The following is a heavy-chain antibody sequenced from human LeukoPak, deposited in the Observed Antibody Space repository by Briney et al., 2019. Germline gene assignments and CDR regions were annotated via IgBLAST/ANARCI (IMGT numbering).Heavy chain of an antibody. J-gene: IGHJ4*02. CDR3: ARVGVLRFLEWFNDY. Sequence: ASVKVSCKASGYTFTGYYMHWVRQAPGQGLEWMGWINPNSGDTNYAQKFQGRVTMTRDTSISTAYMELSRLRSDDTAVYYCARVGVLRFLEWFNDYWGQGTLVTVSS. V-gene: IGHV1-2*02. CDR1: GYTFTGYY. D-gene: IGHD3-3*01. CDR2: INPNSGDT.